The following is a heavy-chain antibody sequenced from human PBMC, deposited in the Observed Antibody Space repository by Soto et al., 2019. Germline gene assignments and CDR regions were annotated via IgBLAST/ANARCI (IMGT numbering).Heavy chain of an antibody. CDR1: GFTFSSYA. J-gene: IGHJ3*01. CDR2: ISGSGGGT. CDR3: AKSRGSGSYFNPSDAFDF. D-gene: IGHD3-10*01. V-gene: IGHV3-23*01. Sequence: PGGSLGLSCAASGFTFSSYAMSWVRQAPGKGLEWVSSISGSGGGTYYADSVKGRFTISRDNSKNTLSLQMNSLRAEDTAVYYCAKSRGSGSYFNPSDAFDFWGQGTMVTVSS.